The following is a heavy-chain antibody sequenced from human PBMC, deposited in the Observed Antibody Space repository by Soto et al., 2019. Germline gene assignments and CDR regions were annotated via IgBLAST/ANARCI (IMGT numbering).Heavy chain of an antibody. Sequence: QVHLVQSGGEVKKPGASVKVSCKASGYTFTDYGISWVRQAPGQGLQRMGWIPAHNGNTAYAQRFQGRDTMTMDTITSTAYMELRSLRSDDTAMYYCARVGQSGFWYGYYYFFDYWGQGTLVTVSS. CDR2: IPAHNGNT. CDR3: ARVGQSGFWYGYYYFFDY. V-gene: IGHV1-18*01. D-gene: IGHD3-3*01. CDR1: GYTFTDYG. J-gene: IGHJ4*02.